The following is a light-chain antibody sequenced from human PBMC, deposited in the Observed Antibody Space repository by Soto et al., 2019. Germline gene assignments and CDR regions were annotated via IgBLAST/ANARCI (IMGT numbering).Light chain of an antibody. CDR2: ATS. CDR3: QQYGSSRYT. V-gene: IGKV3-20*01. Sequence: ETVLTQSPGTLSLSPGERATLSCRASESVSSSYLAWYQQKPGQAPRLLIYATSGRATGIPDRFSGSGSGTDFTLTISRLEPEDFVVYYCQQYGSSRYTFGQGTKLEIK. J-gene: IGKJ2*01. CDR1: ESVSSSY.